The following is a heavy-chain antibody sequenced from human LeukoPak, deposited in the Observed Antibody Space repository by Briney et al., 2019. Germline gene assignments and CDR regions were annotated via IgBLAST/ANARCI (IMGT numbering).Heavy chain of an antibody. Sequence: GGSLRLSCAASGFTFSSYWMHWVRQAPGKGLVWVSRINSDGISTSYPDSVKGRFTISRDNAKNTLYQQMNSLRAEDTAVYYCARGRDGYSDYWGQGTLVTVSS. V-gene: IGHV3-74*01. CDR3: ARGRDGYSDY. CDR2: INSDGIST. CDR1: GFTFSSYW. D-gene: IGHD5-24*01. J-gene: IGHJ4*02.